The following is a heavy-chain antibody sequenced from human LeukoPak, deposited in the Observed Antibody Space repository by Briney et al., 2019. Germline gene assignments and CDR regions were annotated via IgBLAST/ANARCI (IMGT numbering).Heavy chain of an antibody. CDR3: ARKGDYDILTAWEY. D-gene: IGHD3-9*01. CDR1: GYTFTGYY. J-gene: IGHJ4*02. Sequence: ASVKVSCKASGYTFTGYYMQWVRQAPGQGLEWMGWINPNSGGTNYAQKFQGRVTMTRDTSISTAYMELSRLRSDDTAVYYRARKGDYDILTAWEYWGRGTLVTVSS. CDR2: INPNSGGT. V-gene: IGHV1-2*02.